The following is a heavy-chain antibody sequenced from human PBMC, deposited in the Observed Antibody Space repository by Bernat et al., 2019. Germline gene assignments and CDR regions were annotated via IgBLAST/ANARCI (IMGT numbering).Heavy chain of an antibody. Sequence: EVQLLESGGGLVQPGGSLRLSCAASGFTFSSYAMSWVRQAPGKGLEWVSAISGSGGSTYYADSVKGRFTISRDNSKNTLYLQMNSLRAEDTAVYYCAKDYRLVRRGVIILYYFDYWGQGTLVTVSS. CDR2: ISGSGGST. CDR3: AKDYRLVRRGVIILYYFDY. D-gene: IGHD3-10*01. J-gene: IGHJ4*02. CDR1: GFTFSSYA. V-gene: IGHV3-23*01.